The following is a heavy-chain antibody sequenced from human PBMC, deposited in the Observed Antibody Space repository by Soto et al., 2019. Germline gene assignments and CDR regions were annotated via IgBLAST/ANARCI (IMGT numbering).Heavy chain of an antibody. CDR3: ARERGGIGQSGPLDY. J-gene: IGHJ4*02. CDR2: IIPIFGSA. Sequence: QVQLVQSGAEVKKPGSSVKVSCKASGDTFSSYAITWVRQAPGQGLEWMGGIIPIFGSANYAQRFQGRVMIRADESTSPAYRELNSLRSEATAAYYCARERGGIGQSGPLDYWGQGTLVTVSS. V-gene: IGHV1-69*01. D-gene: IGHD6-13*01. CDR1: GDTFSSYA.